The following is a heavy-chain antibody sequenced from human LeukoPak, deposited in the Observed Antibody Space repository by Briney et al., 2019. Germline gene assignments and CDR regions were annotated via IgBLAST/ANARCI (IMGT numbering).Heavy chain of an antibody. Sequence: GGSLRLSCAASGLTFSSYWMHWVRQAPGKGLMWVSRINTDGSSTTYADSVKGRFTISRDNAKNTLDLQMNSLRVEDTAVYYCAREGYSSGWFLFDDWGQGTLVTVSS. J-gene: IGHJ4*02. CDR3: AREGYSSGWFLFDD. CDR2: INTDGSST. V-gene: IGHV3-74*01. D-gene: IGHD6-19*01. CDR1: GLTFSSYW.